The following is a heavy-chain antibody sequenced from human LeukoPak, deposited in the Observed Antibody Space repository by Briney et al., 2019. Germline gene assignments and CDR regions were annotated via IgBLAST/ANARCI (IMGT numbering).Heavy chain of an antibody. CDR2: INWNGGST. Sequence: GCLRRSCGASGFTCEDYGMSWVRHAPGKGLEWVSGINWNGGSTGYADSVKGRFTISRDNAKNSLYLQMNSLRAEDTALYYCAREREYYDFWSGYYRSYYYYYYYMDVWGTGTTVTVSS. J-gene: IGHJ6*03. CDR3: AREREYYDFWSGYYRSYYYYYYYMDV. CDR1: GFTCEDYG. V-gene: IGHV3-20*04. D-gene: IGHD3-3*01.